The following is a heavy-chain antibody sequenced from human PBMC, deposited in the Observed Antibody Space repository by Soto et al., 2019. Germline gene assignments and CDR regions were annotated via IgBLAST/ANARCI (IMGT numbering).Heavy chain of an antibody. CDR3: AHSFGGAVMGYYHHAVDV. J-gene: IGHJ6*02. V-gene: IGHV2-5*02. Sequence: QITLRESGPTLVKPTQTLTLTCTFSGFSLSTSGVGVAWIRQPPGKALEWLALIYWDDDKRYSPSLKSRLTITNDTSNSQVVLTLLSIDPVDTATYVCAHSFGGAVMGYYHHAVDVWGQGTTVTVSS. D-gene: IGHD3-3*01. CDR2: IYWDDDK. CDR1: GFSLSTSGVG.